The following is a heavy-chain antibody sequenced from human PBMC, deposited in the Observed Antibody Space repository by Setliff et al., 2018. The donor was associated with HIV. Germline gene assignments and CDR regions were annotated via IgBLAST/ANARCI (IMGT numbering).Heavy chain of an antibody. D-gene: IGHD6-19*01. CDR2: IYYNVNN. V-gene: IGHV4-59*11. J-gene: IGHJ6*03. Sequence: PSETLSLTCAVSGVSISSQYWSWIRQPPGKGLEWIGFIYYNVNNNYNPSLKSRVSISVDTSKNQFSLRLSSVTAADTAVYYCARSQWLPTRYYYYYMDVWGKGTTVTVSS. CDR3: ARSQWLPTRYYYYYMDV. CDR1: GVSISSQY.